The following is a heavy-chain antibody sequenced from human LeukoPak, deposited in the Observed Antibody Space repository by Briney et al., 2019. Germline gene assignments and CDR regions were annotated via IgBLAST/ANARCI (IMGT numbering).Heavy chain of an antibody. CDR1: GFTFNNYW. D-gene: IGHD3-16*01. V-gene: IGHV3-7*01. CDR3: ARGLRGGEYYFDY. CDR2: INQDGSGK. J-gene: IGHJ4*02. Sequence: GGSLRLSCAASGFTFNNYWMHWVRQAPGKGLEWVANINQDGSGKNFVDSVKGRSTISRDNAKNSLYLQMNSLRAEDTAVYYCARGLRGGEYYFDYWGQGTLVTVSS.